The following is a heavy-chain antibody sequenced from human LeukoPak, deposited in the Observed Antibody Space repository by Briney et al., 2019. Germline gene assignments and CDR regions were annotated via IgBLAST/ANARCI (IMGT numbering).Heavy chain of an antibody. CDR3: AKDFGGSYAFDY. V-gene: IGHV3-30*02. D-gene: IGHD1-26*01. Sequence: GGSLRLSCAASGFTFSNYGMHWVRQAPGKGLEWVAFIRYDGSNKYYADSVKGRFTVSRGNSKNTLYLQMNSLRAEDTAVYYCAKDFGGSYAFDYWGQGTLVTVSS. CDR2: IRYDGSNK. J-gene: IGHJ4*02. CDR1: GFTFSNYG.